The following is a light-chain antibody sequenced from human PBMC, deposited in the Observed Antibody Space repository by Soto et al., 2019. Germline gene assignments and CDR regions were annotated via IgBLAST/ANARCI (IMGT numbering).Light chain of an antibody. CDR1: QSVSYN. J-gene: IGKJ4*01. CDR3: QQYKNWPPLT. Sequence: EIVMTQSPATLSVSPGETATLSCRASQSVSYNLAGYQQKPGQGPRLLIYGAFIRATGIPARFSGSGSGTEFTLTISSLQSEDFAVYYCQQYKNWPPLTFGGGTKVEIK. V-gene: IGKV3-15*01. CDR2: GAF.